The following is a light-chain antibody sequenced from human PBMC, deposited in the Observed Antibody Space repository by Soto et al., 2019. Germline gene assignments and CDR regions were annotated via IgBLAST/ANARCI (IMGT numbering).Light chain of an antibody. CDR1: NIETKS. CDR3: QVWDSRRNHVI. Sequence: SYVLTQSPSVSVAPGQTARVTCGGDNIETKSVHWYQQRPGQAPVLVVHDDSDRPSGIPERFSGSNSGNTATLTISRVEAGDEADYYCQVWDSRRNHVIFGGGTKVTVL. J-gene: IGLJ2*01. V-gene: IGLV3-21*02. CDR2: DDS.